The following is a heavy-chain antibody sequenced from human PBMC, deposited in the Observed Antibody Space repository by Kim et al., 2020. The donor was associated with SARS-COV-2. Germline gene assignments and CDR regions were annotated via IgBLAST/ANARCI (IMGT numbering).Heavy chain of an antibody. V-gene: IGHV1-3*01. CDR1: GYTFTSYA. CDR3: ARGRDYVLLWFGDSRGGMDV. J-gene: IGHJ6*02. D-gene: IGHD3-10*01. CDR2: INAGNGNT. Sequence: ASVKVSCKASGYTFTSYAMHWVRQAPGQRLEWMGWINAGNGNTKYSQKFQGRVTITRDTSASTAYMELSSLRSEDTAVYYCARGRDYVLLWFGDSRGGMDVWGQGTTVTVSS.